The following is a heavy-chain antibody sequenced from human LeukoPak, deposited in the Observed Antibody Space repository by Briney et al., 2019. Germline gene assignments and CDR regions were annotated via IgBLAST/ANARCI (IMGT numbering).Heavy chain of an antibody. Sequence: PGGSLRLSCAASRFTFSSYWMSWVRRSPGKGLEWVSGISWNSGNIAYADSVKGRFTISRDSAKTSLYLQINNLRAEDTALYYCAKAHDYGDYAGFDYWGQGTLVSVSS. V-gene: IGHV3-9*01. J-gene: IGHJ4*02. CDR2: ISWNSGNI. CDR3: AKAHDYGDYAGFDY. CDR1: RFTFSSYW. D-gene: IGHD4-17*01.